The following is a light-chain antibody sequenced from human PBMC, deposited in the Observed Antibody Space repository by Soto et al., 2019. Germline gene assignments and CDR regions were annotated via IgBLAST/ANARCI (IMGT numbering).Light chain of an antibody. CDR1: QSVSGN. J-gene: IGKJ5*01. CDR2: GAS. Sequence: ETVRTQSPATLSVSPGERATLSCRASQSVSGNLAWYQQIPGQAPRLLIYGASTRATGIPARFSGSGSGTEFTLTIRSLQSEDFAVYYCQQYNNWPPITFGQGTRLEIK. V-gene: IGKV3-15*01. CDR3: QQYNNWPPIT.